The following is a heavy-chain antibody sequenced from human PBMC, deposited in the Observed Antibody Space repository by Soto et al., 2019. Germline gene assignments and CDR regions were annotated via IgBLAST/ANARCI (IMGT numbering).Heavy chain of an antibody. CDR2: ISGSGGST. D-gene: IGHD3-22*01. CDR3: AKGLKYYYDSSEGWFDP. Sequence: EVQLLESGGGLVQPGGSLRLSCAASGFTFSSYAMSWVRQAPGKGLEWVSAISGSGGSTYYADSVKGRFTISRDNSKNTLYLQMNSLRAEDTAVYYCAKGLKYYYDSSEGWFDPWGQGTLVTVSS. J-gene: IGHJ5*02. V-gene: IGHV3-23*01. CDR1: GFTFSSYA.